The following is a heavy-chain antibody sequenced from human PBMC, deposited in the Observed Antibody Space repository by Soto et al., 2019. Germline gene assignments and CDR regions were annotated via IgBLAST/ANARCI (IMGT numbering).Heavy chain of an antibody. CDR3: ARPTYCSSTHCSPFDY. CDR2: IYPGDSDT. Sequence: GESLKISCKGSGYSFSSYWIGWVRQMPGQGPEWMGIIYPGDSDTRYSPSFQGQVTISADKSISTAYLQWSSLEASDTAMYYCARPTYCSSTHCSPFDYWGQGTLVTVSS. D-gene: IGHD2-2*01. V-gene: IGHV5-51*01. CDR1: GYSFSSYW. J-gene: IGHJ4*02.